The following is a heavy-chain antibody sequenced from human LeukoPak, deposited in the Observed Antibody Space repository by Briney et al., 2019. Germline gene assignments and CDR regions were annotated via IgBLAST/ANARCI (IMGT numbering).Heavy chain of an antibody. V-gene: IGHV3-30*03. CDR3: ARRFDV. CDR1: GFTFSTYG. CDR2: ISYDGSKK. J-gene: IGHJ5*02. Sequence: PGGSLRLSCAASGFTFSTYGLHWVRQAPGKGLEWVAVISYDGSKKYYADSVKGRLTISRDNPKNTLYLQMNSLRAEDTAVYYCARRFDVWGQGTLVTVSS.